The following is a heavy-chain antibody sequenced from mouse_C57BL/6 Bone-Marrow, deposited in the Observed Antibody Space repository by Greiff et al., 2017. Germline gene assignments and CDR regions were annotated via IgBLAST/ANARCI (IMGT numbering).Heavy chain of an antibody. Sequence: VQLQQPGAELVKPGASVKLSCKASGYTFTSYWMQWVQQRPGQGLEWIGEIDPSDSYTNYNQKFKGKATLTVDTSSSTAYMQLSSLTSDDSAVYYCTRDYYGWYFDVWGTGTTVTVSS. CDR2: IDPSDSYT. D-gene: IGHD2-1*01. CDR3: TRDYYGWYFDV. J-gene: IGHJ1*03. CDR1: GYTFTSYW. V-gene: IGHV1-50*01.